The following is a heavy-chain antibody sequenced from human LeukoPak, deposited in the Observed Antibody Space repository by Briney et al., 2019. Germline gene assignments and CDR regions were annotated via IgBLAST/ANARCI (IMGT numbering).Heavy chain of an antibody. V-gene: IGHV3-21*01. J-gene: IGHJ4*02. CDR3: ARDTAARRPFDY. Sequence: GGSLRLSCAASGFTFSSYSMNWVRQAPGKGLEGVSSISSSSSYIYYADSVKGRFTISRDNAKNSLYLQMNSLRAEDTAVYYCARDTAARRPFDYWGQGTLVTVSS. CDR2: ISSSSSYI. D-gene: IGHD6-6*01. CDR1: GFTFSSYS.